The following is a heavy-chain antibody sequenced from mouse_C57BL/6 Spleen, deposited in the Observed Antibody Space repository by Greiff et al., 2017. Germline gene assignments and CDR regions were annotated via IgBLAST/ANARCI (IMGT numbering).Heavy chain of an antibody. J-gene: IGHJ4*01. D-gene: IGHD2-12*01. V-gene: IGHV5-17*01. CDR3: ARPDSYYPYYDMDD. Sequence: EVKVVESGGGLVKPGGSLKLSCAASGFTFSNYGMHWVRQAPEQGLEWVAYISSGSSTIYYADTVKGRFTISRDNAKYTLFLQMSSLRSEDKAMYYCARPDSYYPYYDMDDWGKGTSVTVSS. CDR1: GFTFSNYG. CDR2: ISSGSSTI.